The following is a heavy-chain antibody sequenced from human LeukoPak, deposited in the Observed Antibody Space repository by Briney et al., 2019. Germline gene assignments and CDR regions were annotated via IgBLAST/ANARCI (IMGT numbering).Heavy chain of an antibody. J-gene: IGHJ3*02. D-gene: IGHD5-24*01. CDR2: INPKRGGT. V-gene: IGHV1-2*02. CDR3: ARGRRDDDAFDS. Sequence: ASVKVPCKASGYTFTGYYLHWVRQAPGQGLEWMGWINPKRGGTNYAQKFQGRVTMTRDTSISTAYMELSRLRSDDTAVYYCARGRRDDDAFDSWGQGTMVTVSS. CDR1: GYTFTGYY.